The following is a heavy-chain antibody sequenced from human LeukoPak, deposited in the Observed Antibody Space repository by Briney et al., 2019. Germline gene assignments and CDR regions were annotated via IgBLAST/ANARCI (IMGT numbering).Heavy chain of an antibody. J-gene: IGHJ4*02. V-gene: IGHV3-23*01. CDR2: ISGSGGST. CDR1: GFTFSSYA. Sequence: GGSLRLSCAASGFTFSSYAMSWVRQAPGKGLEWDSAISGSGGSTYYADSVKGRFTISRDNSKNTLYLQMNSLRAEDTAVYYCAKGVVLWFGELYYWGQGTLVTVSS. CDR3: AKGVVLWFGELYY. D-gene: IGHD3-10*01.